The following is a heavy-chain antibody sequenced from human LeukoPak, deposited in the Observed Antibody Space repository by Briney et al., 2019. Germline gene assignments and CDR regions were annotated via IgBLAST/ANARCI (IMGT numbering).Heavy chain of an antibody. J-gene: IGHJ4*02. CDR1: GFTFSSYG. D-gene: IGHD2-2*01. CDR3: ARDWLPAGIHD. V-gene: IGHV3-33*01. CDR2: VWYDGSNK. Sequence: GGSLRLSCAASGFTFSSYGMHWVRQAPGKGLEWGAVVWYDGSNKYYADSVKGRFTISRDNSKNTLYLQMDSLRAEDTAVYYCARDWLPAGIHDWGQGTLVTVSS.